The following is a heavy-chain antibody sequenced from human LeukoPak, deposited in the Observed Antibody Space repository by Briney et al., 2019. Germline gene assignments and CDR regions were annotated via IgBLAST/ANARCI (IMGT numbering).Heavy chain of an antibody. J-gene: IGHJ2*01. D-gene: IGHD3-3*01. V-gene: IGHV1-46*01. Sequence: ASVTVSFKASGYTFTSYYMHWVRQAPGQGLEWMGIINPSGGSTSYAQKFQGRVTMTRDMSTSTVYMELSSLRSEDTAVYYCAIEPRDFGYFDLWGRGTLVTVSS. CDR2: INPSGGST. CDR3: AIEPRDFGYFDL. CDR1: GYTFTSYY.